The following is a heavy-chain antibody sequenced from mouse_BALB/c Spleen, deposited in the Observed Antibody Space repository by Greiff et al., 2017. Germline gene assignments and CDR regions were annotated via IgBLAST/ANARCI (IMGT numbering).Heavy chain of an antibody. V-gene: IGHV5-6-5*01. Sequence: EVHLVESGGGLVKPGGSLKLSCAASGFTFSSYAMSWVRQTPEKRLEWVASISSGGSTYYPDSVKGRFTISRDNARNILYLQMSSLRSEDTAMYYCARHADYDVGFAYWGQGTLVTVSA. J-gene: IGHJ3*01. CDR1: GFTFSSYA. D-gene: IGHD2-4*01. CDR3: ARHADYDVGFAY. CDR2: ISSGGST.